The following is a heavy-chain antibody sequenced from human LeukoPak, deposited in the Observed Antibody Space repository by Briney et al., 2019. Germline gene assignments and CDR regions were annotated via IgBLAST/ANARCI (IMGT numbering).Heavy chain of an antibody. CDR1: GFIFSRNS. V-gene: IGHV3-21*01. J-gene: IGHJ5*02. Sequence: PGGSLRLSCAASGFIFSRNSMNWVRQAPGKGLEWVSSISSSSSYIYYADSVKGRFTISRDNSKNTPYLQMNSLRAEDTAVYYCAKGGYDFWSVHSGFDPWGQGTLVTVSS. CDR2: ISSSSSYI. D-gene: IGHD3-3*01. CDR3: AKGGYDFWSVHSGFDP.